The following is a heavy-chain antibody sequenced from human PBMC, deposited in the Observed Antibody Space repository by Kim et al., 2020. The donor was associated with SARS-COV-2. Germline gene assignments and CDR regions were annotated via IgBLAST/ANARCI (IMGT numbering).Heavy chain of an antibody. CDR1: GFTFSSYS. CDR2: ISSSSSYI. Sequence: GGSLRLSCAASGFTFSSYSMNWVRQAPGKGLEWVSSISSSSSYIYYADSVKGRFTISRDNAKNSLYLQMNSLRAEDTAVYYCAREHVSGYGNDYWGQGTLVTVSS. J-gene: IGHJ4*02. V-gene: IGHV3-21*01. D-gene: IGHD5-12*01. CDR3: AREHVSGYGNDY.